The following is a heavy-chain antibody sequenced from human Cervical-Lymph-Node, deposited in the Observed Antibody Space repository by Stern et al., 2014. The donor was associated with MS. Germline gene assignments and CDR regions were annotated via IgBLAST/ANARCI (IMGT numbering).Heavy chain of an antibody. V-gene: IGHV3-30*03. Sequence: VQLVESGGGVVQPGRSLRLSCAASGFTFRSYAMHWVRQAPGRGLGWVALISNDGIKKYYGDSVKGRFTISRDNSENTLYLQMNSLRSEDTAVYYCAISTGGRHDYGDFLDSWGQGTLVTVSS. CDR3: AISTGGRHDYGDFLDS. CDR2: ISNDGIKK. CDR1: GFTFRSYA. D-gene: IGHD4-17*01. J-gene: IGHJ4*02.